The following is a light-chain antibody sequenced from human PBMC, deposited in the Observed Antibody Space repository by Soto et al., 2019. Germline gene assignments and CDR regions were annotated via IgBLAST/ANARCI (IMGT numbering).Light chain of an antibody. CDR1: RDIGNL. V-gene: IGKV3-11*01. Sequence: EIVLTQSPATLSLSPGERATLSCRASRDIGNLLYWYQQKSGQAPRLLIYDSSNRASGVPARFSGSGSGTDFTLTISSLAPEDFATYYCQHYKSYPWTFGQGTKVEIK. CDR2: DSS. J-gene: IGKJ1*01. CDR3: QHYKSYPWT.